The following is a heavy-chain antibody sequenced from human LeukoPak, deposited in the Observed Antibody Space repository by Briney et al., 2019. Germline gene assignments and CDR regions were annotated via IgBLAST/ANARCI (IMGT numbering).Heavy chain of an antibody. CDR1: GYTFTSYG. V-gene: IGHV1-18*01. D-gene: IGHD5-18*01. CDR2: ISAYNGNT. CDR3: ATRVTDVDTAMVDLDY. Sequence: ASVKVSCKPSGYTFTSYGISWVRQAPGQGLEWMGWISAYNGNTNYARKLQGRVTMTTDTSTSTAYMELRSLRSDDTAVYYCATRVTDVDTAMVDLDYWGQGTLVTVSS. J-gene: IGHJ4*02.